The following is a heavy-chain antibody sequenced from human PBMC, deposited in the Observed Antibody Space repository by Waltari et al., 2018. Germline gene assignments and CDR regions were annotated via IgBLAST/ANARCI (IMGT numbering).Heavy chain of an antibody. D-gene: IGHD6-19*01. CDR1: GFSLRTSA. CDR2: ISGSGGTT. CDR3: AKGRESSVWFLYHYYFMDV. Sequence: EVELLESGGDLVQRGGCLSLSCVASGFSLRTSAMSWVRQSPGKGLEWVSRISGSGGTTDYAESVKGRFTVSRDNSRNTLYLQLRSLGTEDTAVYYCAKGRESSVWFLYHYYFMDVWGRGTTVTVSS. V-gene: IGHV3-23*01. J-gene: IGHJ6*03.